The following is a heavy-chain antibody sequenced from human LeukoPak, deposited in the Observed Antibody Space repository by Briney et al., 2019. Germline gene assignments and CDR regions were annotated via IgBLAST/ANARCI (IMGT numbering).Heavy chain of an antibody. D-gene: IGHD3-9*01. CDR3: ARYYDISRRSDP. CDR1: GFTFSSFW. V-gene: IGHV3-7*01. J-gene: IGHJ5*02. Sequence: SGGSLRLSCAASGFTFSSFWMSWVRQGPGKGLEWVANIKQDGSEKYYVDSVKGRFTISRDNAKNSLYLQMNSLRAEDTAAYYCARYYDISRRSDPWGQGTLVTVSS. CDR2: IKQDGSEK.